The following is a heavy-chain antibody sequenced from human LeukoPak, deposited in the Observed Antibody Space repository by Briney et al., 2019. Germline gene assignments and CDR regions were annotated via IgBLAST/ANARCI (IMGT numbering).Heavy chain of an antibody. CDR2: ISYDGSNK. CDR1: GFTFRSYA. CDR3: AKDATRTSGWYYFDY. D-gene: IGHD6-19*01. Sequence: GGSLRLSCGASGFTFRSYAMHWVRQAPGKGLEWVALISYDGSNKYYGDSVKGRFTISRDNSMGTLSLQMNSLRAEDTAVYYCAKDATRTSGWYYFDYWGQGTLVTVSS. J-gene: IGHJ4*02. V-gene: IGHV3-30-3*01.